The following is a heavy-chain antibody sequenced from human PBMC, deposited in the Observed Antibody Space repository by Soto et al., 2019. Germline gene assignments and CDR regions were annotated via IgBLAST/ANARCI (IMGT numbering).Heavy chain of an antibody. Sequence: ASLKVSCKASGYTFTGYYMHWVRQAPGQGLEWMGWINPNSGGTNYAQKFQGWVTMTRDTSISTAYMELSRLRSDDTAVYYCARQGKYSSSWSYGMDVWAQGTTVNVSS. CDR1: GYTFTGYY. D-gene: IGHD6-13*01. CDR2: INPNSGGT. CDR3: ARQGKYSSSWSYGMDV. J-gene: IGHJ6*02. V-gene: IGHV1-2*04.